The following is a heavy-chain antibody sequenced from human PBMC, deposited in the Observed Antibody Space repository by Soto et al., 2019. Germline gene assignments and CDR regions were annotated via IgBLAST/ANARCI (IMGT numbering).Heavy chain of an antibody. V-gene: IGHV1-69*05. CDR1: GGSFSSYA. J-gene: IGHJ6*02. Sequence: SVKVSCKASGGSFSSYAISWVRQAPGQGLEWMGGIVPVLGTSHSAQKFQGRVTFSTDDSTTTAYMELSSLRSEDTAVYYCARDSPGGGYYYGMDVWGQGTTDTVSS. CDR3: ARDSPGGGYYYGMDV. D-gene: IGHD3-16*01. CDR2: IVPVLGTS.